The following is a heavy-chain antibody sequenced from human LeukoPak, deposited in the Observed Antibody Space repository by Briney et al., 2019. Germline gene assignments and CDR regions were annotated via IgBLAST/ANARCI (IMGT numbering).Heavy chain of an antibody. CDR2: ISYDESNK. J-gene: IGHJ4*02. D-gene: IGHD3-16*02. CDR1: GFTFSSYG. Sequence: PGRSLRLSCAASGFTFSSYGMHWVRQAPGKGLEWVAVISYDESNKYYADSVKGRFTISRDNSKNTLYLQMNSLRAEDTAVYYCAKEYYDYVWGSYRYDGRTFDYWGQGTLVTVSS. CDR3: AKEYYDYVWGSYRYDGRTFDY. V-gene: IGHV3-30*18.